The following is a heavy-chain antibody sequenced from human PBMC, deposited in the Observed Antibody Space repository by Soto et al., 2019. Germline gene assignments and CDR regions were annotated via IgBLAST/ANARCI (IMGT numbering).Heavy chain of an antibody. Sequence: EVQLVESGGGLVQRGGSLRLSCAGSGFTFSSNWMHWVRQDPGKGLVWVSRLNSDGTSANYADSVKGRFTISRDNAKNTLFLKMNGLTAGDTALYYCARGPGGGYGFDYGGQGPLVTVSS. CDR2: LNSDGTSA. CDR3: ARGPGGGYGFDY. D-gene: IGHD6-19*01. CDR1: GFTFSSNW. J-gene: IGHJ4*02. V-gene: IGHV3-74*01.